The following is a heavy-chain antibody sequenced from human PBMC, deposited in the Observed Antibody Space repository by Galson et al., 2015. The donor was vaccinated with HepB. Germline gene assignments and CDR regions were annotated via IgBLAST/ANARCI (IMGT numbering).Heavy chain of an antibody. V-gene: IGHV3-23*01. CDR3: AKDGIMVENNPYHFHY. CDR1: GFTFARYG. Sequence: SLRLSCAASGFTFARYGMTWVRQAPGKGLEWVASITSSGGYSYYADSVKGRVTVTRDNSKSTLFLQMNSLRAEDTAMYFCAKDGIMVENNPYHFHYWGQGTLVTVSS. CDR2: ITSSGGYS. J-gene: IGHJ4*02. D-gene: IGHD5-24*01.